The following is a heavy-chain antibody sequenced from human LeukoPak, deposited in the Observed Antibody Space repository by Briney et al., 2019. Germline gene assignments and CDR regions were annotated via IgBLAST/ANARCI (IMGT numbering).Heavy chain of an antibody. V-gene: IGHV4-59*01. J-gene: IGHJ4*02. CDR2: IYYDGST. CDR3: ARAIYYDSSGYYFTYYFDY. D-gene: IGHD3-22*01. Sequence: SETLSLTCTVSGGSISSYYWSWIRQPPGKELEYIGYIYYDGSTNYNPSLKSRVTISVDTSKNQFSLRLTSVTAADTAIYYCARAIYYDSSGYYFTYYFDYWGQGTLVTVSS. CDR1: GGSISSYY.